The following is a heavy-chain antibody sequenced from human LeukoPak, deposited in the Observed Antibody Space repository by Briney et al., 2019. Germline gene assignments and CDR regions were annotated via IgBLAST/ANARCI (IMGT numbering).Heavy chain of an antibody. Sequence: GGSLRPSCAASGFTFSSYSMNWVRQAPGKGLEWVSYISSSSSTIYYADSVKGRFTISRDNAKNSLYLQMNSLRAEDTAVYYCASLGMATNWGQGTLVTVSS. J-gene: IGHJ4*02. CDR1: GFTFSSYS. D-gene: IGHD5-24*01. V-gene: IGHV3-48*01. CDR3: ASLGMATN. CDR2: ISSSSSTI.